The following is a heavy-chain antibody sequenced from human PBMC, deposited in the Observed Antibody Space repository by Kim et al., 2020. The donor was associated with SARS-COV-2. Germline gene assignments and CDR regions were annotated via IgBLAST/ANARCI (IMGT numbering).Heavy chain of an antibody. Sequence: VKGRFTISRDNSKNTLYLQMNSLRAEDTAVYYCARPKNGDSSGYYGGGDYWGQGTLVTVSS. CDR3: ARPKNGDSSGYYGGGDY. D-gene: IGHD3-22*01. V-gene: IGHV3-30*01. J-gene: IGHJ4*02.